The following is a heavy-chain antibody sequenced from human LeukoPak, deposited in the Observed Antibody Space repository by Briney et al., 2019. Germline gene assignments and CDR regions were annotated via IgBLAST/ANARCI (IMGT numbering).Heavy chain of an antibody. Sequence: GGSLRLSCAASGFNFSKYWMTWVRQAPGKGLEWVANVKQDGSEKYYVDSVRGRLTISRDNAKNALYLQMNSLRAEDTAVYYCARGLFVVVITTDYYGLDVWGQGTTVTVSS. CDR3: ARGLFVVVITTDYYGLDV. CDR2: VKQDGSEK. J-gene: IGHJ6*02. D-gene: IGHD3-22*01. V-gene: IGHV3-7*01. CDR1: GFNFSKYW.